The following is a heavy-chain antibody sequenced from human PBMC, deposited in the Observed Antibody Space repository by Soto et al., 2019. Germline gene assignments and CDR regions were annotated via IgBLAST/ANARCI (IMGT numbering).Heavy chain of an antibody. CDR3: ARCGGYDCNYYYGMDV. CDR1: GYTFTSYG. V-gene: IGHV1-18*01. CDR2: ISANSGST. D-gene: IGHD5-12*01. Sequence: ASVKVSCKASGYTFTSYGISWVRQAPGQGLEWMGWISANSGSTNYAQKFQGWVTMTRDTSTSTAYMELSRLRSDDTAVYYCARCGGYDCNYYYGMDVWGQGTTVTVSS. J-gene: IGHJ6*02.